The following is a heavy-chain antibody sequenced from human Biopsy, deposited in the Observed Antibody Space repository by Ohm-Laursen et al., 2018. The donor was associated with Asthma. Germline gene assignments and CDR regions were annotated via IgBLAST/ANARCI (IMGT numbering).Heavy chain of an antibody. Sequence: SVKVSCKASGYPFIGYHIHWMRQAPGQGLEWMGRINPNSGATNYAQKFQGRVTMTRDTSTSTVYMELSSLRSEDTAVYYCARAGALIVGATMGHWGQGTLVTVSS. J-gene: IGHJ4*02. CDR3: ARAGALIVGATMGH. V-gene: IGHV1-2*06. D-gene: IGHD1-26*01. CDR2: INPNSGAT. CDR1: GYPFIGYH.